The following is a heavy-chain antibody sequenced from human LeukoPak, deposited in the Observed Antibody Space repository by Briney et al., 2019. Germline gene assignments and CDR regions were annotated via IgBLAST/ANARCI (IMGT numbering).Heavy chain of an antibody. CDR2: ISSSGSTI. J-gene: IGHJ4*02. V-gene: IGHV3-48*03. CDR3: ASDYYYRSGSYWGYFDY. Sequence: GGSLRLSCAASGFTFSSYEMNWVRQAPGKGLEWVSYISSSGSTIYYADSVKGRFTISRDNAKNSLYLQMNSLRAEDTAVYYCASDYYYRSGSYWGYFDYWGQGTLVTVSS. CDR1: GFTFSSYE. D-gene: IGHD3-10*01.